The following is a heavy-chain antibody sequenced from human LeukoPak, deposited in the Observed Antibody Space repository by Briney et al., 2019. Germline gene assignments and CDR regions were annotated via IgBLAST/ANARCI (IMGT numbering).Heavy chain of an antibody. CDR2: ISSNSSYI. D-gene: IGHD2-21*01. CDR3: ARDRGDRDGFDI. J-gene: IGHJ3*02. V-gene: IGHV3-21*01. CDR1: GFTFSSYN. Sequence: GGSLRLSCAASGFTFSSYNMNWVRQAPGKGLEWVSSISSNSSYIYYADSVKGRFTISRDNAKNSLYLQMNSLRAEDTAVYYCARDRGDRDGFDIWGQGTMVTVSS.